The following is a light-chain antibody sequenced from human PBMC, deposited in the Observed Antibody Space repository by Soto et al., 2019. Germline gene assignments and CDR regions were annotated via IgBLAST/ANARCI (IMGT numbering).Light chain of an antibody. J-gene: IGKJ5*01. CDR1: QSVRGSD. CDR2: GAS. Sequence: EIVLTQSPGTLSLSPGERATLSCRASQSVRGSDLAWYQQKPGRAPSLLIFGASSRATGSPDRFSGSGSGTDFTLTISRLEPEDFAVYYCQQYGSSPITFGQGTRLEIK. CDR3: QQYGSSPIT. V-gene: IGKV3-20*01.